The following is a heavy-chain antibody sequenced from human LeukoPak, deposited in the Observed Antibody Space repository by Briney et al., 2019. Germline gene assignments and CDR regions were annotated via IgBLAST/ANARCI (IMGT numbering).Heavy chain of an antibody. CDR1: GFTFSSYG. CDR3: AKSQPQAGYCSSTSCYETYYYYGMDV. CDR2: IRYDGSNK. Sequence: GGSLRLSCAASGFTFSSYGMHWVRQAPGKGLEWVAFIRYDGSNKYYTDSVKGRLTISRDNSKNTLYLQMNSLRAEDTAVYYCAKSQPQAGYCSSTSCYETYYYYGMDVWGQGTTVTVSS. D-gene: IGHD2-2*01. J-gene: IGHJ6*02. V-gene: IGHV3-30*02.